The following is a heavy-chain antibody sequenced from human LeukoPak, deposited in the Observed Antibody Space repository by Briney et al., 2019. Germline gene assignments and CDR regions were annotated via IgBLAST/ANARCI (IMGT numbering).Heavy chain of an antibody. J-gene: IGHJ4*02. CDR3: ARLVVPGAFDFDS. Sequence: PSETLSLTCSVSSGSITTYYWNWIRQAPGKEPEWIGYIHHSRSANYNPSLKSRVTLTIDTSKDQFFLRLTSVTAADTAVYYCARLVVPGAFDFDSWGQGTLVTVSS. V-gene: IGHV4-59*08. CDR2: IHHSRSA. CDR1: SGSITTYY. D-gene: IGHD2-2*01.